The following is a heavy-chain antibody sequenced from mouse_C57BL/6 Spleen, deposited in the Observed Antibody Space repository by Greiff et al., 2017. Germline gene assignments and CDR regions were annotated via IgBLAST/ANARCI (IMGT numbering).Heavy chain of an antibody. J-gene: IGHJ4*01. V-gene: IGHV3-6*01. CDR3: ARYYYGSSSYAMDY. D-gene: IGHD1-1*01. CDR1: GYSITSGYY. Sequence: ESGPGLVKPSQSLSLTCSVTGYSITSGYYWNWIRQFPGNKLEWMGYISYDGSNNYNPSLKNRISITRDTSKNQFFLKLNSVTNEDTATYYCARYYYGSSSYAMDYWGQGTSVTVSS. CDR2: ISYDGSN.